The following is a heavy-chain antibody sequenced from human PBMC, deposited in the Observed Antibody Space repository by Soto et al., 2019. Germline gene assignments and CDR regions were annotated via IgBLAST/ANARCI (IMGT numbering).Heavy chain of an antibody. CDR3: ARVSTTAKTFDY. CDR1: GFTVGSSY. Sequence: GVLRLSCTTSGFTVGSSYMSWVRQAPGRGLEWVSVIYTGGSTYYADSVKGRFTISRDNSKNTLYLQMHSLRAEDTALYYCARVSTTAKTFDYWGQGTLVTVSS. V-gene: IGHV3-53*01. J-gene: IGHJ4*02. CDR2: IYTGGST.